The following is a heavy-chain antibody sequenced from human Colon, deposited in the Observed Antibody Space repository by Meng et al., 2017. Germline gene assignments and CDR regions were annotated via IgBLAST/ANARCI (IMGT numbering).Heavy chain of an antibody. J-gene: IGHJ6*02. CDR2: INHSGST. D-gene: IGHD1-14*01. CDR1: GGSFSGYY. Sequence: SETLSLTCAVYGGSFSGYYWSWIRQPPGKGLEWIGEINHSGSTNYNPSLKSRVTISVDTSKNQFSLKLSSVTAADTAVYYCARGPPRDLNYYYYGMDVWGQGTTVTSP. V-gene: IGHV4-34*01. CDR3: ARGPPRDLNYYYYGMDV.